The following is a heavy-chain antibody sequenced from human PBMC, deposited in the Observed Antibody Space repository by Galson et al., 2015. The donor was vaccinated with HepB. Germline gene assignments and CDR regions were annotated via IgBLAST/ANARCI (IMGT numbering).Heavy chain of an antibody. V-gene: IGHV3-23*01. Sequence: SLRLSCAASGFTFSSYAMSWVRQAPGKGLEWVSAISGSGGSTYYADSVRGRFTISRDNSKNTLYLQMNSLRAEDTAVYYCAKHPRTSRRNVLRYFDWVGWDNNFDYWGQGTLVTVSS. J-gene: IGHJ4*02. CDR1: GFTFSSYA. CDR2: ISGSGGST. CDR3: AKHPRTSRRNVLRYFDWVGWDNNFDY. D-gene: IGHD3-9*01.